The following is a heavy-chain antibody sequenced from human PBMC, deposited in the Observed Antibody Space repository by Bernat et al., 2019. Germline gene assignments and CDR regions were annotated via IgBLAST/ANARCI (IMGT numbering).Heavy chain of an antibody. Sequence: QVQLQQWGAGLLKPSETLSLTCAVYGGSFSGYYWSWIRQPPGKGLEWIGEINHSGSTNYNPSLKSRVTISVDTSKNQFSLKLSSGTAADTAVDYCAGPGGVIVNHDAFDIWGQGTMVTVSS. CDR2: INHSGST. CDR3: AGPGGVIVNHDAFDI. D-gene: IGHD3-16*02. J-gene: IGHJ3*02. V-gene: IGHV4-34*01. CDR1: GGSFSGYY.